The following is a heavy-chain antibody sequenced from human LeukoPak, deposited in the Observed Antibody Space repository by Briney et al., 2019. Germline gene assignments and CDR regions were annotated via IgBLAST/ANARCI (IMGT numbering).Heavy chain of an antibody. CDR1: GGSISSGSYY. Sequence: TLSLTCTVSGGSISSGSYYWSWIRQPPGKGLEWIGYIYYSGSTNYNPSLKSRVTISVDTSKNQFSLKLSSVTAADTAVYYCARGIYANFDYWGRGTLVTVSS. CDR3: ARGIYANFDY. V-gene: IGHV4-61*01. CDR2: IYYSGST. J-gene: IGHJ4*02. D-gene: IGHD2-8*01.